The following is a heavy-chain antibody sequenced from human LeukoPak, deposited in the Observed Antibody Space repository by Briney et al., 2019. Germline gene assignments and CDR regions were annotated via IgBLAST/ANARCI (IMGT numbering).Heavy chain of an antibody. CDR2: IYYSGST. D-gene: IGHD3-22*01. CDR1: GGSISSSSYY. V-gene: IGHV4-39*07. CDR3: ARGRVPRYYDSSGYGRGIYFDY. J-gene: IGHJ4*02. Sequence: SETLSLTCTVSGGSISSSSYYWGWIRQPPGKGLEWIGSIYYSGSTNYNPSLKSRVTISVDTSKNQFSLKLSSVTAADTAVYYCARGRVPRYYDSSGYGRGIYFDYWGQGTLVTVSS.